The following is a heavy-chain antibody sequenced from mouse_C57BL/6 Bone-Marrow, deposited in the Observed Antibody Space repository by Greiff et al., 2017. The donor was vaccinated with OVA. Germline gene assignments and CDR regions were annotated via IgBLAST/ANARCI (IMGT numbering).Heavy chain of an antibody. D-gene: IGHD2-3*01. CDR3: ASSRWLPYAMDY. CDR2: INPYNGGT. CDR1: GYTFTDYY. Sequence: EVQLQQSGPVLVKPGASVKMSCKASGYTFTDYYMNWVKQSHGKSLEWIGVINPYNGGTSYNQKFKGKATLTVDKSSSTAYMELNSLTSEDSAVYYCASSRWLPYAMDYWGQGTSVTVSS. V-gene: IGHV1-19*01. J-gene: IGHJ4*01.